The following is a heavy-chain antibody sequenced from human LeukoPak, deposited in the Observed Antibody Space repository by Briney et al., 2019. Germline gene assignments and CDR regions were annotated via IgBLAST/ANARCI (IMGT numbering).Heavy chain of an antibody. D-gene: IGHD3-3*01. V-gene: IGHV1-2*02. Sequence: GASVKVSCKASGYTFTSYFIHWVRQAPGQGLEWMGWIHPKTGGTYYAQNFQGRVTVTRDPSIRTAFLELSRLRSDDTAVYYCARDRAYYDFWSGRGWFDPWGQGTLVTVSS. CDR3: ARDRAYYDFWSGRGWFDP. CDR1: GYTFTSYF. J-gene: IGHJ5*02. CDR2: IHPKTGGT.